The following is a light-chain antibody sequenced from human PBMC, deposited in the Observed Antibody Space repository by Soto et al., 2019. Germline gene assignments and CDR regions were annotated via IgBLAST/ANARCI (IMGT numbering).Light chain of an antibody. V-gene: IGKV3-15*01. CDR2: GAS. J-gene: IGKJ1*01. CDR3: QQYNDWLWT. CDR1: QSVTYN. Sequence: ETTLTQSPATLSASPGERVTLSCRATQSVTYNLAWYQQKPGQAPRLLIYGASTRPTGIPARFSGRGSGTEFTLTITSLQYEDFAVYYCQQYNDWLWTFGQGTKVEIK.